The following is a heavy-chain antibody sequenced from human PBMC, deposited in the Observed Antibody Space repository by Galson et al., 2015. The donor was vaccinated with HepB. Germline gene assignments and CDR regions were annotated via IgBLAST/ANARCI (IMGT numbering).Heavy chain of an antibody. CDR1: GFPLDTAGEG. D-gene: IGHD5-12*01. CDR3: AHGYGPLDY. Sequence: PALVKPTQTLTLTCTFSGFPLDTAGEGVGWVRQPPGKALEWLALIYWDDDKRYILSLMNRLTITKDASKNQVVLTLADMDPIDTGTYYCAHGYGPLDYWGQGILVTVSS. J-gene: IGHJ4*02. CDR2: IYWDDDK. V-gene: IGHV2-5*02.